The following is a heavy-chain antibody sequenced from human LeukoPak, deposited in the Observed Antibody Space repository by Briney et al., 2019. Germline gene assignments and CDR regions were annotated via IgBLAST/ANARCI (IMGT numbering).Heavy chain of an antibody. Sequence: SETMSLTCTVSGYSLSSGFYWGWIRQPPGKGLEWIATMFHSGSTYYNPSLESRVTIPMDTSKNQFSLRLISVTAADTALYYCARFGTRDNCCHPGVDTWGQGTPVTVSS. J-gene: IGHJ5*02. D-gene: IGHD1-1*01. V-gene: IGHV4-38-2*02. CDR3: ARFGTRDNCCHPGVDT. CDR1: GYSLSSGFY. CDR2: MFHSGST.